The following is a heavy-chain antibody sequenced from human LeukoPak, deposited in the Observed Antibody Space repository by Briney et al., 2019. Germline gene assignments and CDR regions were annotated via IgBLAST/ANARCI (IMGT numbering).Heavy chain of an antibody. V-gene: IGHV3-15*01. CDR1: GHSFTHAW. Sequence: KTGGPLRLSCEASGHSFTHAWPSWVRQAPRKGLEWVARIKGKPDGGTTDYAAPVKGRFTISRDDSKNTLYLQMNSLETEDTAVYYCTTWYGGTGDSWGQGTLVSVSS. CDR3: TTWYGGTGDS. D-gene: IGHD1-26*01. CDR2: IKGKPDGGTT. J-gene: IGHJ4*02.